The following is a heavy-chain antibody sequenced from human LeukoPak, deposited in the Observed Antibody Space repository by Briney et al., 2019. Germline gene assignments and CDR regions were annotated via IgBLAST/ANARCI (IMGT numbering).Heavy chain of an antibody. Sequence: SETLSLTCTVSGASISSYFWSWIRQPPGKGLEWIGYIYYSGSTNYNPSLKSRVTISLDTSKNQFSLKLSSVTAADTAVYYCARGMMSSYYYYMDVWGKGTTVTVSS. V-gene: IGHV4-59*01. CDR2: IYYSGST. CDR1: GASISSYF. D-gene: IGHD3-16*01. J-gene: IGHJ6*03. CDR3: ARGMMSSYYYYMDV.